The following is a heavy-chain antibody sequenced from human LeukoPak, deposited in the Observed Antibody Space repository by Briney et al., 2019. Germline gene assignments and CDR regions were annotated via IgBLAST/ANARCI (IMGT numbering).Heavy chain of an antibody. CDR1: GASISGYY. V-gene: IGHV4-59*01. CDR3: ARVPYDSSGYPYFDY. Sequence: SETLSLTCTVSGASISGYYWSWIRQPPGKGLEWIGYIYYSGSTNYNPSLKSRVTISVDTSKNQFSLKLSSVSAADTAVYYCARVPYDSSGYPYFDYWGQGTLVTVSS. CDR2: IYYSGST. D-gene: IGHD3-22*01. J-gene: IGHJ4*02.